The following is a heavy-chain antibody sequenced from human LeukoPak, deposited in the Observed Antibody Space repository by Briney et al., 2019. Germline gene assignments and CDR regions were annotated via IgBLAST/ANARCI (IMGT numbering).Heavy chain of an antibody. CDR3: AKPLQGYYDFWSGSAFDI. D-gene: IGHD3-3*01. V-gene: IGHV3-23*01. Sequence: GGSLRLSCVVSGITFRNYGMHWVRQAPGKGLEWVSAISGSGGSTYYADSVKGRFTISRDNSKNTLYLQMNSLRAEDTAVYYCAKPLQGYYDFWSGSAFDIWGQGTMVTVSS. CDR1: GITFRNYG. CDR2: ISGSGGST. J-gene: IGHJ3*02.